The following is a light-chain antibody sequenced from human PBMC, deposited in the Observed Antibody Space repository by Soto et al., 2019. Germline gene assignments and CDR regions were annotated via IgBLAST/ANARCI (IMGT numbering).Light chain of an antibody. J-gene: IGKJ4*01. V-gene: IGKV1-27*01. CDR1: QGISNY. Sequence: DIQMTQSPSSLSASVGDRVTITCRASQGISNYLAWFQQKPGKVPKLLIYAASTLQSGVPPRFSGSGPGTAFTLPITSLQPEDVANSYCQKYNSLPITFGGLTKVEI. CDR2: AAS. CDR3: QKYNSLPIT.